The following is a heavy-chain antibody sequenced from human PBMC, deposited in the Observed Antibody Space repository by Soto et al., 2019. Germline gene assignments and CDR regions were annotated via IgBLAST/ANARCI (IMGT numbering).Heavy chain of an antibody. Sequence: SETQCLTCTVSGGSVRSSSYYWGWVRQPPGKGLEWIGSVYYSGSTYYNPSLESRVTISVDKSKNQFSLKLMSLSAADTAVYYCGRLEGLATISYYFDYWGQGALVTVSS. V-gene: IGHV4-39*01. D-gene: IGHD3-9*01. CDR1: GGSVRSSSYY. J-gene: IGHJ4*02. CDR2: VYYSGST. CDR3: GRLEGLATISYYFDY.